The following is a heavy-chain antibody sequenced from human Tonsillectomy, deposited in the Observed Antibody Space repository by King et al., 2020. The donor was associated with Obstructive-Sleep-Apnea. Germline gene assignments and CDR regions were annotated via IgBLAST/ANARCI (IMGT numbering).Heavy chain of an antibody. CDR1: GGSFSGYY. CDR3: ARASLYYYDSSGYYSFDY. J-gene: IGHJ4*02. V-gene: IGHV4-34*01. D-gene: IGHD3-22*01. CDR2: INHSGST. Sequence: VQLQQWGARLLKPSETLSLTCAVYGGSFSGYYWSWIRQPPGKGLEWLGEINHSGSTHYNQSLKVRVTISVDTSKNQFSLKLGSVTAADTAVYYCARASLYYYDSSGYYSFDYWGQGTLVTVSS.